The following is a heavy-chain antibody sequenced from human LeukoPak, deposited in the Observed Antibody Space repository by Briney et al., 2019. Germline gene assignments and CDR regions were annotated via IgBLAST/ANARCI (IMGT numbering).Heavy chain of an antibody. CDR3: ARLLYYGDYEDYFDY. V-gene: IGHV5-51*01. CDR1: GYSFTSYW. D-gene: IGHD4-17*01. Sequence: ESLKISCKGAGYSFTSYWIGWVRQMPGKGLEWMGIIYPGDSDTRYSPSFQGQVTISADKSISTAYLQWSSLKASDTAMYYCARLLYYGDYEDYFDYWGQGTLVTVSS. J-gene: IGHJ4*02. CDR2: IYPGDSDT.